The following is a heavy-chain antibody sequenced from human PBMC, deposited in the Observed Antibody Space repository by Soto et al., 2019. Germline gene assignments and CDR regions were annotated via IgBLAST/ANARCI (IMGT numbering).Heavy chain of an antibody. Sequence: SETLSLTCAVSGGSGRSNNWWFSVRQPPGKGLEWIGEIHHRESTNLNPSLKSRVTISVDRSKNEFSLKVKSVTAADTAVYYCGCRVENISYDYYGMDVWGQGTTVTVSS. CDR3: GCRVENISYDYYGMDV. CDR2: IHHREST. V-gene: IGHV4-4*02. CDR1: GGSGRSNNW. D-gene: IGHD5-12*01. J-gene: IGHJ6*02.